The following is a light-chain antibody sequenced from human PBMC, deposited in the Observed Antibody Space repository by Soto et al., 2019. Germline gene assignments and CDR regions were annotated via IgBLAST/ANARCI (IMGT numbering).Light chain of an antibody. V-gene: IGLV2-14*02. CDR1: SSDVGSYNL. J-gene: IGLJ1*01. Sequence: QSVLAQPASVSGSPGQSISISCTGTSSDVGSYNLVSWYQQHPGKAPKLMIYEGGKRPSGVSNRFSGSKSGNTASLTISGLQAEDEADYYCSSYRSGGTFVFGSGTKLTVL. CDR3: SSYRSGGTFV. CDR2: EGG.